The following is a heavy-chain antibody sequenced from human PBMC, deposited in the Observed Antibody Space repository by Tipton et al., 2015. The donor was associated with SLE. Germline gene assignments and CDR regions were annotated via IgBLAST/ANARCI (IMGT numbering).Heavy chain of an antibody. V-gene: IGHV3-9*01. CDR2: ISWNGDRV. D-gene: IGHD3-3*01. J-gene: IGHJ4*02. Sequence: SLRLSCTASGFTFDDYAMHWVRQAPGKGLEWVSGISWNGDRVDYMASVKSRFTISRDNAKNSLYLQMDSLRREDTAFYYCAKATMGAVRIRIFGVSNHFDYWGQGTLINVTS. CDR3: AKATMGAVRIRIFGVSNHFDY. CDR1: GFTFDDYA.